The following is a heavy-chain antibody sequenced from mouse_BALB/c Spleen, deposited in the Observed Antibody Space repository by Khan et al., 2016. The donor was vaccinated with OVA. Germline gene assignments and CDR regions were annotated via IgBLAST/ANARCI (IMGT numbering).Heavy chain of an antibody. D-gene: IGHD1-1*01. CDR3: VRRGNYYGSCSWYFDV. V-gene: IGHV2-9-2*01. CDR2: IWTGGGT. Sequence: QVQLKESGPGLVAPSQSLSITCTVSGFSLNNYDISWVRQPPGEGLEWLGVIWTGGGTNYNSAFMSRLSISKDNSKSQVFLKMNSLQSDDTAIYYCVRRGNYYGSCSWYFDVWGAGTTVTVSS. J-gene: IGHJ1*01. CDR1: GFSLNNYD.